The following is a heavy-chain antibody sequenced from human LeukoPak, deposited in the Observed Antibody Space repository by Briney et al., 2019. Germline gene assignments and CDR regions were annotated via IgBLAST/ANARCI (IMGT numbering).Heavy chain of an antibody. CDR3: AKLDYDSSGRRDH. D-gene: IGHD3-22*01. CDR1: GYTFTSYD. V-gene: IGHV1-8*01. J-gene: IGHJ5*02. Sequence: GASVKVSCKASGYTFTSYDINWVRQATGQGLEWMGWMNPNSGNTGYAQKFQGRVTITADESTSTAYMELSSLRSEDTAVYYCAKLDYDSSGRRDHWGQGTLVTVSS. CDR2: MNPNSGNT.